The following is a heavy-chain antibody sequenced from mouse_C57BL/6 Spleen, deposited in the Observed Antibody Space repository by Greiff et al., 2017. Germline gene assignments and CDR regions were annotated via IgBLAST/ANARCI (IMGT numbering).Heavy chain of an antibody. CDR1: GYTFTSYW. V-gene: IGHV1-61*01. Sequence: VKLQQPGAELVRPGSSVKLSCKASGYTFTSYWMDWVKQRPGQGLEWIGNIYPSDSETHYNQKFKDKATLTVDKSSSTAYMQLSSLTSEDSAVYYCARYGTGGDAMDYWGQGTSVTVSS. CDR2: IYPSDSET. CDR3: ARYGTGGDAMDY. D-gene: IGHD4-1*01. J-gene: IGHJ4*01.